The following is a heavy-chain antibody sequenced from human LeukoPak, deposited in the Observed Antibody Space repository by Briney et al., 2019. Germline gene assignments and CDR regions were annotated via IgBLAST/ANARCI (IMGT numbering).Heavy chain of an antibody. CDR3: ARGKILLWFGELCDY. J-gene: IGHJ4*02. D-gene: IGHD3-10*01. CDR1: GYTFISYD. Sequence: GASVKVSCKASGYTFISYDVSWVRQAPGQGLEWMGGMNPNSGNTGYAQKFQGRVTITRDTSASTAYMELSSLRSEDTAVYYCARGKILLWFGELCDYWGQGTLVTVSS. CDR2: MNPNSGNT. V-gene: IGHV1-8*01.